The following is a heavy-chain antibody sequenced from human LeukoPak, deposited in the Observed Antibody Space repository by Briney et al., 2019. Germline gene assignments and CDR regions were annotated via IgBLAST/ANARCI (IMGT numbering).Heavy chain of an antibody. Sequence: GESLKISCKASGYSFANYWIGWVRQMPGKGLEWMGIIYPGDSGTKYSPSFQGQVTISADKSISTACLQWSSLKASDTAMYYCARTVDGVYTGYDKWGQGTLVTVSS. CDR3: ARTVDGVYTGYDK. J-gene: IGHJ4*02. CDR2: IYPGDSGT. CDR1: GYSFANYW. D-gene: IGHD5-12*01. V-gene: IGHV5-51*01.